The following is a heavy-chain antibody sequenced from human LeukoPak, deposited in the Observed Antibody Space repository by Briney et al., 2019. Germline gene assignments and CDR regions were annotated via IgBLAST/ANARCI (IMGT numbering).Heavy chain of an antibody. Sequence: GESLKISCKGSGYSFTSYWIGWVRQMPGKGLEWMGIIYPGDSDTRYSPSFQGQVTISADKSISTAYLQWSSLKASDTAMYYCARREKTTYGSSWSPPDPYFDYWGQGTLVTVSS. J-gene: IGHJ4*02. CDR2: IYPGDSDT. D-gene: IGHD6-13*01. CDR3: ARREKTTYGSSWSPPDPYFDY. CDR1: GYSFTSYW. V-gene: IGHV5-51*01.